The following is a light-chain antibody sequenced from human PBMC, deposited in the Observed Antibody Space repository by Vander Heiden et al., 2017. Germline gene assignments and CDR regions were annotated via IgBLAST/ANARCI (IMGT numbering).Light chain of an antibody. CDR1: QSPFYASNIQSR. CDR2: WAS. V-gene: IGKV4-1*01. Sequence: DIVMTQSPDSLAVPLGERATINCKSSQSPFYASNIQSRLAWYQQKPGQPPKLLIYWASTRQSGVPDRFSGSGSGTDFTLTISSLQAEDVAVYYCQQYYSSPWTFGQGTKVEIK. CDR3: QQYYSSPWT. J-gene: IGKJ1*01.